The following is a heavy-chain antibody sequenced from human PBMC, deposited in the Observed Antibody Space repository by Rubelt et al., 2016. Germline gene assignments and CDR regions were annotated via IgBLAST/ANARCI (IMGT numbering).Heavy chain of an antibody. Sequence: DVELVESGGGLVQPGGSLRLSCAASGFTVSSNYMSWVRQAPGKGLEWVSVIYSGGSTYSADSVKGRFTISRDNSKNTLYLQMNSLRAEDTAVYYCAKDLLRENNWFVPWGQGTLVTVSS. CDR2: IYSGGST. V-gene: IGHV3-66*01. J-gene: IGHJ5*02. CDR1: GFTVSSNY. CDR3: AKDLLRENNWFVP. D-gene: IGHD3-22*01.